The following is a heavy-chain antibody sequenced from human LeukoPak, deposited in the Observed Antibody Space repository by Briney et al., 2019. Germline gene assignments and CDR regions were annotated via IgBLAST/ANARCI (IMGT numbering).Heavy chain of an antibody. CDR3: ARVEVRGVLNWFDP. V-gene: IGHV4-4*07. D-gene: IGHD3-10*01. CDR2: IYTSGST. Sequence: PSETLSLTCTVSGGSISSYYWSWIRQPAGKGLEWIGRIYTSGSTNYNPSLKSRVTMSVDTSKNQFSLKLSSVTAADTAVYYCARVEVRGVLNWFDPWGQGTLVTVSS. J-gene: IGHJ5*02. CDR1: GGSISSYY.